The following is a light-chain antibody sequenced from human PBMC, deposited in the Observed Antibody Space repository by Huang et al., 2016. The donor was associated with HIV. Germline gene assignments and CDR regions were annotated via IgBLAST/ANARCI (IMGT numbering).Light chain of an antibody. V-gene: IGKV1-27*01. CDR3: QKYSSAPLS. CDR2: AAS. Sequence: DIQMTQSPSSLSASVGDRVTITCRASQDISTTVAWYQQKVGKSPKLLIYAASALQSEVPSRFSGSGSGTDFTLTSSSLQPEDFATYYCQKYSSAPLSFGGGTKVEIK. J-gene: IGKJ4*01. CDR1: QDISTT.